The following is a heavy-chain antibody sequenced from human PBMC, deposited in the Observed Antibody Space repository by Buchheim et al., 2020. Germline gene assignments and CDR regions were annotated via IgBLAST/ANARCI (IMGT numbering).Heavy chain of an antibody. D-gene: IGHD5-24*01. Sequence: EVQLVESGGGLVQPGGSLRLSCAASGFTVSSNYMSWVRQAPGKGLEWVSVIYSGGSRYYADSVKGRFTIFRENTKNTLYLQMNSLRAEDTAVYYCARDGRLDGYNYFDYWGQGTL. CDR3: ARDGRLDGYNYFDY. CDR1: GFTVSSNY. J-gene: IGHJ4*02. V-gene: IGHV3-66*01. CDR2: IYSGGSR.